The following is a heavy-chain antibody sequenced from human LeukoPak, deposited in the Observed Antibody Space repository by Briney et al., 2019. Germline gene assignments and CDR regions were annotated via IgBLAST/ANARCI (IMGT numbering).Heavy chain of an antibody. CDR1: GYTFTSYY. Sequence: GASVKVSCKASGYTFTSYYMHWVRQAPGQGLEWMGIINPSGGSTSYAQKFQGRVTITADESTSTAYMELSSLRSEDTAVYYCARASIITGTSLRIHLDVWGQGTTVTVSS. D-gene: IGHD1-7*01. V-gene: IGHV1-46*01. J-gene: IGHJ6*02. CDR2: INPSGGST. CDR3: ARASIITGTSLRIHLDV.